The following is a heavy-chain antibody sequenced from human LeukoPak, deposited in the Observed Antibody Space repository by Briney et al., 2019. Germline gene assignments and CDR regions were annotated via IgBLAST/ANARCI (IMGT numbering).Heavy chain of an antibody. J-gene: IGHJ6*03. CDR2: IYTSGST. V-gene: IGHV4-4*07. Sequence: SETLSLTCTVSGGSISSYYWSWIRQPAGKELEWIGRIYTSGSTNYNPSLKSRVTISVDTSKNQFSLKLSSVTAADTAVYYCARGGTGVYYYYMDVWGKGTTVTVSS. CDR1: GGSISSYY. D-gene: IGHD3-16*01. CDR3: ARGGTGVYYYYMDV.